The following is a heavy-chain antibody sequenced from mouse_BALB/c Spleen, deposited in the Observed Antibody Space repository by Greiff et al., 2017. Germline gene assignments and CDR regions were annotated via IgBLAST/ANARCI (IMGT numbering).Heavy chain of an antibody. D-gene: IGHD2-3*01. CDR3: ARLDTTTFDY. Sequence: EVKLVESGPGLVKPSQSLSLTCTVTGYSITSDYAWNWIRQFPGNKLEWMGYISYSGSTSYNPSLKSRISITRDTSKNQFFLQLNSVTTEDTATYYCARLDTTTFDYWGQGTTLTVSS. CDR1: GYSITSDYA. V-gene: IGHV3-2*02. J-gene: IGHJ2*01. CDR2: ISYSGST.